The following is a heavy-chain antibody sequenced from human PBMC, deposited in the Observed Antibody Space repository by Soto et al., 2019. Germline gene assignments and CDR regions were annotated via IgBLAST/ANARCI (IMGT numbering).Heavy chain of an antibody. V-gene: IGHV1-8*01. Sequence: QVQLLQSGAEVKRPGASVKVSCRASGYTFTNYDVSWVRQAAGQGLEWMGWLSPASGKTKTTYLPQFRERVGMTWVTSVATAHLEVLDLTSDDTAVYYCARGGTAHYDFWSDARGDWLASWGQGTLVTVSS. J-gene: IGHJ5*01. CDR1: GYTFTNYD. CDR3: ARGGTAHYDFWSDARGDWLAS. CDR2: LSPASGKT. D-gene: IGHD3-3*01.